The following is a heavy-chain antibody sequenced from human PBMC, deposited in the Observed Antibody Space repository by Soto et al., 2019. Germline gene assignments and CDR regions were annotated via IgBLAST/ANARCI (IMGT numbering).Heavy chain of an antibody. V-gene: IGHV3-7*01. J-gene: IGHJ4*02. CDR3: VKYSGSYGFES. Sequence: PGGSLRLSCEASGFTFSDYWMSWVRQAPGKGLEWVANIKYDGSEIYYVESVKGRITISRDNAKRSLHLQMNSLRAEDTAVYYCVKYSGSYGFESWGQGS. CDR2: IKYDGSEI. CDR1: GFTFSDYW. D-gene: IGHD1-26*01.